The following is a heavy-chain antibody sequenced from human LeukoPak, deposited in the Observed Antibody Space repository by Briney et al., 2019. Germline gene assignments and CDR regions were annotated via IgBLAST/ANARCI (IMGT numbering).Heavy chain of an antibody. CDR1: GFSIRNYW. J-gene: IGHJ6*02. D-gene: IGHD5/OR15-5a*01. V-gene: IGHV3-74*01. Sequence: TGGSLRLSCAASGFSIRNYWMHWFRQAPAKGMVWVSQMNGDASLTDYADYVKGRFTISRDDATSTVYLQMDSLRADDTAVYYCARDLSYGMNVWGRGTTVSVSS. CDR3: ARDLSYGMNV. CDR2: MNGDASLT.